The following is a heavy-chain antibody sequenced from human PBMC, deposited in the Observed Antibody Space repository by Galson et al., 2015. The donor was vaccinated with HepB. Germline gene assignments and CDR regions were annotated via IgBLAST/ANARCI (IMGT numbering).Heavy chain of an antibody. CDR1: GFIFSTYS. J-gene: IGHJ4*02. Sequence: SLRLSCAASGFIFSTYSMNWVRQAPGKGLEWVSSISSDSTYIYYADSVRGRFTISRDNAKNSLYLQMNGLRVDDTAMYYCARGPGLEFDYWGQGTRVTVSS. V-gene: IGHV3-21*01. CDR2: ISSDSTYI. CDR3: ARGPGLEFDY.